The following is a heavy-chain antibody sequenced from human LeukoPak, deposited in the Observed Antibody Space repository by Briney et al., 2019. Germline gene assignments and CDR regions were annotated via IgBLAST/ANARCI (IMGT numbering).Heavy chain of an antibody. CDR2: ISGSGGSP. CDR1: GFTFRSNA. CDR3: VPDSDYGFRQLVY. D-gene: IGHD4-17*01. V-gene: IGHV3-23*01. Sequence: GGSLRLSCAASGFTFRSNAMSWVRQAPGKGLEWVSTISGSGGSPYYADSVKGRFTISRDNSKNTLYLQMNSLRVEDTAVYYCVPDSDYGFRQLVYWGQGTLVTVSS. J-gene: IGHJ4*02.